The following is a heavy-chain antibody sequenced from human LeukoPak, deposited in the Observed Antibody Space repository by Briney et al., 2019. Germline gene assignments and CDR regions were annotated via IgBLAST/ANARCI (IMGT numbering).Heavy chain of an antibody. CDR3: ARDSRGYSGYDPPWYFDY. D-gene: IGHD5-12*01. Sequence: SETLSLTCTVSGDSISSDYWSWIRQPAGKGLEWIGRIYTSGSTNYNPSLKSRVTISVDTSKNQFSLKLSSVTAADTAVYYCARDSRGYSGYDPPWYFDYWGQGTLVTVSS. CDR2: IYTSGST. J-gene: IGHJ4*02. V-gene: IGHV4-4*07. CDR1: GDSISSDY.